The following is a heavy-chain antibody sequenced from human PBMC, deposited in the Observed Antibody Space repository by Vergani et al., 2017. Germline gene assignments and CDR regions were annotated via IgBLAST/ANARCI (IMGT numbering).Heavy chain of an antibody. V-gene: IGHV4-61*02. D-gene: IGHD6-13*01. CDR3: AREPLYSTTWPFLLLDMDV. CDR1: GGSISSGSYY. J-gene: IGHJ6*02. CDR2: FYTGGGT. Sequence: QVQLQESGPGLVRPSQTLSLTCTVSGGSISSGSYYWSRSRQPAGKGLGGIGRFYTGGGTSYNPSLKSRVTISVDTSKNQFSVQLSSVTAADTAVYYCAREPLYSTTWPFLLLDMDVWGQGTTVTVSS.